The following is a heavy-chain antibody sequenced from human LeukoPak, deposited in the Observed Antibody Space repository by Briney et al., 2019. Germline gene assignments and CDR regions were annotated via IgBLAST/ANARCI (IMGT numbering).Heavy chain of an antibody. CDR2: ISGSGGST. CDR1: GFTFSSYA. Sequence: PGGSLRLSCAASGFTFSSYAMSWVRQAPGKGLEWVSAISGSGGSTYYADSVKGRFTISRDNSKNTLYLQMNSLRAEDTAVYYCAKSPPGIYCSSTSCWTRPGFNWFDPWGQGTLVTVSS. CDR3: AKSPPGIYCSSTSCWTRPGFNWFDP. V-gene: IGHV3-23*01. D-gene: IGHD2-2*01. J-gene: IGHJ5*02.